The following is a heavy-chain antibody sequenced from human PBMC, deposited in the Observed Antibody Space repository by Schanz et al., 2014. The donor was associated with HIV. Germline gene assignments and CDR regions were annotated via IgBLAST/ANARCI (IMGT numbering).Heavy chain of an antibody. D-gene: IGHD3-10*01. V-gene: IGHV3-21*04. Sequence: EVQLAESGGGLVKPGGSLRLSCAASGLSFSDAWMSWVRQVPGKGLEWVSSISSSSSYIYYADSVKGRFTISRDNSKNTLYLQMNRLRAEDTAVYYCAKCPTMVRGTGMDVWGQGTTVTVSS. CDR1: GLSFSDAW. CDR2: ISSSSSYI. J-gene: IGHJ6*02. CDR3: AKCPTMVRGTGMDV.